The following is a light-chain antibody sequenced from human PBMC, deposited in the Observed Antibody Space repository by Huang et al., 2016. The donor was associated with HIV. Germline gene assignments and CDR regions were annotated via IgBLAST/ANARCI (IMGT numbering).Light chain of an antibody. CDR2: DDS. Sequence: EIVLTQSPATLSLSPGERATLSCRASQSVSRYIAWYHQKPGQAPRLIIYDDSHRATGVPARFSGSGSVTDLTLTISSLEPEDFAVYYCQQRSNWPRLTFGGGTKVEIK. V-gene: IGKV3-11*01. J-gene: IGKJ4*01. CDR3: QQRSNWPRLT. CDR1: QSVSRY.